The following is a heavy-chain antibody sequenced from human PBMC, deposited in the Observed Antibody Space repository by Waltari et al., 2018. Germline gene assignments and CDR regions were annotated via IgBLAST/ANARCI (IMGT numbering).Heavy chain of an antibody. J-gene: IGHJ4*02. CDR1: GFTLRSYP. CDR3: AREWGVMIGTAGYYFDY. V-gene: IGHV3-21*01. CDR2: SSGGSSYK. Sequence: EVQLVGSGGGLVTPGGSLRPSCAASGFTLRSYPMTWVRQAAGKVLEWVSSSSGGSSYKYDADSVKGRFTISRDNVKNSLYLQMNSLRAEDTAVYYCAREWGVMIGTAGYYFDYWAQGTLVTVSS. D-gene: IGHD3-22*01.